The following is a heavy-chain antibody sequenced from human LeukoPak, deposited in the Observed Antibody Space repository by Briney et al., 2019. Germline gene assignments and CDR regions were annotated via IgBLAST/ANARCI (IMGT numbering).Heavy chain of an antibody. CDR2: IYYSGSN. D-gene: IGHD3-22*01. J-gene: IGHJ4*02. V-gene: IGHV4-39*01. CDR1: GSSISSSSYY. CDR3: ARLPNYYDSSTDY. Sequence: SETLSLTCTVSGSSISSSSYYWGWIRQPPGKGLEWIGSIYYSGSNYYNPSLKRRVTISVDTSKNQFSLKLSSVTAADTAVYYCARLPNYYDSSTDYWGQGTLVTVP.